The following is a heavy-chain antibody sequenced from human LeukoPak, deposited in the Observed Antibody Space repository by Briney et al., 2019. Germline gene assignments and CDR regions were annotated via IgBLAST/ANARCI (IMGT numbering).Heavy chain of an antibody. D-gene: IGHD6-19*01. CDR2: IRYDGSNK. V-gene: IGHV3-30*02. J-gene: IGHJ4*02. Sequence: PGGSLRLSCAASGFTFSSYGMHWVRQAPGKGLEWVAFIRYDGSNKYYADSVKGRFTIYRDNSKNTLYLQMNSLRAEDTAVYYCAKEDRRSIAVAVGDYWGQGTLVTVSS. CDR3: AKEDRRSIAVAVGDY. CDR1: GFTFSSYG.